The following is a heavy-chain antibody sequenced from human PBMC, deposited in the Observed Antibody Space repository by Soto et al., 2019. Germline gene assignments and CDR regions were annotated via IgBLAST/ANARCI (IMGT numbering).Heavy chain of an antibody. Sequence: GGSLRLSCAASEFTFANAWISWVRQAPGKGLEWVGRIKSKADGGTTDYAAPVKVRFTISRDESQNTLYLQMNSLKTEDTAVYYCTSLYYGHWGQGTLVTVSS. V-gene: IGHV3-15*01. D-gene: IGHD4-17*01. J-gene: IGHJ4*02. CDR1: EFTFANAW. CDR2: IKSKADGGTT. CDR3: TSLYYGH.